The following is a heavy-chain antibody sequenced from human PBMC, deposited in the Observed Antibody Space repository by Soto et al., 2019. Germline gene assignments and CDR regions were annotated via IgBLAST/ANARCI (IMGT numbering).Heavy chain of an antibody. D-gene: IGHD1-1*01. CDR1: EFTFSGYA. CDR2: ISYAGSKK. Sequence: QVQLVESGGGVVQPGRSLRLSCAASEFTFSGYAMHWVRQAPGKGLEWVAMISYAGSKKYYADSVKGRFTISRDNSKNTLYLQMNRLRAEDTAVYYCARGTTPPWTDYIYYGMDVWGQGTTVTVSS. J-gene: IGHJ6*02. V-gene: IGHV3-30-3*01. CDR3: ARGTTPPWTDYIYYGMDV.